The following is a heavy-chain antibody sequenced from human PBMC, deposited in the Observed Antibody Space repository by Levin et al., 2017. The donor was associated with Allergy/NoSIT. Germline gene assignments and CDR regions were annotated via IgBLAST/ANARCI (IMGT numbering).Heavy chain of an antibody. J-gene: IGHJ1*01. D-gene: IGHD6-13*01. CDR1: GGSISTYH. CDR2: IYYGGTT. Sequence: PGGSLRLSCTVSGGSISTYHWSWIRQSPGKGLEWIGYIYYGGTTNYNPSLKRRVTVSVDTSKNQFSLKLRSVTAADTAVYYCSREIAAAGVYFQHWGQGTLVTVSS. CDR3: SREIAAAGVYFQH. V-gene: IGHV4-59*01.